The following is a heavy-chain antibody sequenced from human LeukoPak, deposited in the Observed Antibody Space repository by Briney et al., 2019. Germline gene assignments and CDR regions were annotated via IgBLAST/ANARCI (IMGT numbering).Heavy chain of an antibody. CDR2: IYTSGSS. CDR1: GDSISSYY. V-gene: IGHV4-4*07. CDR3: ASGGITMVRGVIHN. Sequence: SETLSLTCTVSGDSISSYYWSWIRQPAGKGLEWIGRIYTSGSSNYNPSLKSRVTMSVDTSKNQFSLKLSSVTAADTAVYYCASGGITMVRGVIHNWGQGTLVTVSS. D-gene: IGHD3-10*01. J-gene: IGHJ4*02.